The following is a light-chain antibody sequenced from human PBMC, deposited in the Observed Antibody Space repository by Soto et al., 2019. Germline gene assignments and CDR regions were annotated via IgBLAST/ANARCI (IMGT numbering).Light chain of an antibody. CDR3: LQSYSSLET. CDR1: QAIGTY. V-gene: IGKV1-39*01. J-gene: IGKJ3*01. CDR2: SAS. Sequence: DIQMTQSPSSLSASVGDRVTITCRASQAIGTYLYWYQHKPGKAPKLLIYSASNLQSGVPSRFSGSGSGTEFTLTISSLQPEDVATYYCLQSYSSLETFGPG.